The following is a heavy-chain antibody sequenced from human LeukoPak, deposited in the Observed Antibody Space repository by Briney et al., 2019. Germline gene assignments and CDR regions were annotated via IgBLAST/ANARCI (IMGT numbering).Heavy chain of an antibody. CDR2: IIPIFGTA. J-gene: IGHJ6*02. Sequence: SVKVSCEASGNSISNYAVSWVRQAPGQGFEWMGGIIPIFGTADYAQKFQGRVTITADQSTSTTYMALSSLKSEDTATYYCTTRACHAGGCSSSFYYYYGLHFWGQGTTVSVSS. D-gene: IGHD3-16*01. V-gene: IGHV1-69*13. CDR1: GNSISNYA. CDR3: TTRACHAGGCSSSFYYYYGLHF.